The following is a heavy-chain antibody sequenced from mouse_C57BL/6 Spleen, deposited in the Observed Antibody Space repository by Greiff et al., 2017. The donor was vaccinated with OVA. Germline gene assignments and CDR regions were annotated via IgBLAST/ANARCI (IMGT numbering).Heavy chain of an antibody. Sequence: EVQLQESGGGLVQPGGSMKLSCVASGFTFSNYWMNWVRQSPEKGLEWVAQIRLKSDNYATHYAESVKGRFTISRDDSKSSVYLQMNNLRAEDTGIYYCTGLFITTVVDYYAMDYWGQGTSVTVSS. J-gene: IGHJ4*01. CDR1: GFTFSNYW. V-gene: IGHV6-3*01. CDR2: IRLKSDNYAT. CDR3: TGLFITTVVDYYAMDY. D-gene: IGHD1-1*01.